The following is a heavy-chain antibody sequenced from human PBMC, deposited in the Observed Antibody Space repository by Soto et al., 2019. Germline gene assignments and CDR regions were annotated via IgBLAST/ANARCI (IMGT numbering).Heavy chain of an antibody. Sequence: GESLKISCTGFGYTFTTFWISWVRQMPGKGLEWMGRIDPRDSHTNYSPSFQGHVTLSVDKSISTAYLQWGSLKASDTAMYYCARLYCTTDTCDSWFDPWGQGTLVTVSS. CDR1: GYTFTTFW. CDR2: IDPRDSHT. CDR3: ARLYCTTDTCDSWFDP. D-gene: IGHD2-8*01. J-gene: IGHJ5*02. V-gene: IGHV5-10-1*01.